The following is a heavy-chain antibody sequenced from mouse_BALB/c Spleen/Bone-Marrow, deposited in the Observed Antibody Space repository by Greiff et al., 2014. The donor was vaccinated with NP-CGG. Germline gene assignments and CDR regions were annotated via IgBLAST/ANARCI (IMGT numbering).Heavy chain of an antibody. CDR2: INPSNGGT. V-gene: IGHV1S81*02. D-gene: IGHD2-3*01. CDR3: TRGGWLAMDY. Sequence: VQLVESGAELVEPGASVKLSCKASGYTFTSYYMYWVKQRPGQGLEWIGEINPSNGGTNFNEKFKSKATLTVDKSSSTAYMQLSSLTSEDSAVYYCTRGGWLAMDYWGQGTSVTVSS. J-gene: IGHJ4*01. CDR1: GYTFTSYY.